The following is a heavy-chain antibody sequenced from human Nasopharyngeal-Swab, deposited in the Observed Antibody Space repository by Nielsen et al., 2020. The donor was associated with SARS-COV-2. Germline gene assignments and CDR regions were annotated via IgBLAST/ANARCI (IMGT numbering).Heavy chain of an antibody. J-gene: IGHJ5*02. Sequence: GGSLRLSCAASGFTFSDYWIHWVRQAPGAGLVWVSRVNTDGSSPSYADSVRGRFTISRDNAQNMVYAQLSNLRVEDTAVYYCVRAGYSGSYGGFDPWGQGALVTVSS. V-gene: IGHV3-74*01. CDR1: GFTFSDYW. CDR3: VRAGYSGSYGGFDP. CDR2: VNTDGSSP. D-gene: IGHD1-26*01.